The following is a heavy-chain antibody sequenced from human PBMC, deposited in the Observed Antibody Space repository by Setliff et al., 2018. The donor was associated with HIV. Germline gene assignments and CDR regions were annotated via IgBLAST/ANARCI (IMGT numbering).Heavy chain of an antibody. J-gene: IGHJ6*03. Sequence: SVKVSCKASGGTFSSYAISWVRRAPGQGPEWMGAIIPIFGTTKYAQRFQGRVTITADASTSTAYMELSRLRSDDTAVYYCARGMDDSSGYYYGYYDYYMDVWGKGTTVTVSS. CDR2: IIPIFGTT. D-gene: IGHD3-22*01. CDR3: ARGMDDSSGYYYGYYDYYMDV. V-gene: IGHV1-69*13. CDR1: GGTFSSYA.